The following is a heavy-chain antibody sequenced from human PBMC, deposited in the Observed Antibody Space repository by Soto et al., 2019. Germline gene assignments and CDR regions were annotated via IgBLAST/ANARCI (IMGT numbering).Heavy chain of an antibody. Sequence: PSETLSLTCTVSGGSVSGYFWSWIRQHPGKGLEWIGYIYYTGSAYYNPSLKSRVTISVDTSKNQFSLKLSSVTAADTATYYCARRDSSAYWAPDIWGQGTMVTVSS. CDR2: IYYTGSA. D-gene: IGHD3-22*01. CDR1: GGSVSGYF. CDR3: ARRDSSAYWAPDI. V-gene: IGHV4-59*06. J-gene: IGHJ3*02.